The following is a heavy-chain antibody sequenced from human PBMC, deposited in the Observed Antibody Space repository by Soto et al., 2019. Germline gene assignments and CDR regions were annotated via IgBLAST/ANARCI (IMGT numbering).Heavy chain of an antibody. D-gene: IGHD2-2*01. Sequence: AGGSLRLSCAASGFTFSSYSMNWVRQAPGKGLEWVSSISSSSSYIYYADSVKGRFTISRDNAKNSLYLQMNSLRAEDTAVYYCARDAQVEAYYYYGMDVWGQGTTVTVSS. CDR1: GFTFSSYS. J-gene: IGHJ6*02. V-gene: IGHV3-21*01. CDR3: ARDAQVEAYYYYGMDV. CDR2: ISSSSSYI.